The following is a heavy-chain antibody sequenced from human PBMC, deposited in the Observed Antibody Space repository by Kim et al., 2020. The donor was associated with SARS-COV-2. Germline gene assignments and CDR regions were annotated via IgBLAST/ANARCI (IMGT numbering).Heavy chain of an antibody. Sequence: ASVKVSCKASGYTFTSYGISWVRQAPGQGLEWMGWISAYNGNTNYAQKLQGRVTMTTDTSTSTAYMELRSLRSDDTAVYYCARGRSIPGLWARGVSFDIWGQGTMVTGSS. D-gene: IGHD6-6*01. CDR3: ARGRSIPGLWARGVSFDI. CDR2: ISAYNGNT. J-gene: IGHJ3*02. V-gene: IGHV1-18*01. CDR1: GYTFTSYG.